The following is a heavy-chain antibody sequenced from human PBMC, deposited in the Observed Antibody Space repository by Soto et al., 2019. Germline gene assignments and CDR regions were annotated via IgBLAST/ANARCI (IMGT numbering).Heavy chain of an antibody. CDR3: AKDRDYPRDQFHY. CDR1: GFTFTYYA. D-gene: IGHD2-2*01. J-gene: IGHJ4*02. CDR2: ISANGQGI. Sequence: PGGSLRLSCTASGFTFTYYAFSWVRQAPGKGLEWVSAISANGQGIYYADSVRGRFTISRDNSKNTVFLHMDSLRAEDTAVYYCAKDRDYPRDQFHYWRQRTLVTVSS. V-gene: IGHV3-23*01.